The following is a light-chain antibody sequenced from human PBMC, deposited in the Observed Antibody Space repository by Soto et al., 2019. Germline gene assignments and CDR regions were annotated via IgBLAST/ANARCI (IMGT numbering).Light chain of an antibody. J-gene: IGLJ3*02. V-gene: IGLV1-44*01. CDR1: RSNIGNNA. CDR3: AAWDDSLNARGV. Sequence: QSVLTQPPSASGTPGQRVTISCSGSRSNIGNNAVSCYQQLPGTAPKLLIYNNNQRPPAVPDRFSGSKSGTSASLAISGLESEDEADYYCAAWDDSLNARGVFGGGTKLTVL. CDR2: NNN.